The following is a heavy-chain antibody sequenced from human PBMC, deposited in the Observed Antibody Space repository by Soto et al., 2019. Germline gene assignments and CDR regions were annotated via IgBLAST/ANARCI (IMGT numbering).Heavy chain of an antibody. D-gene: IGHD3-9*01. CDR1: GYTFTSYY. Sequence: ASVKVSCKASGYTFTSYYMHWVRQAPGQGLEWMGIINPSGGSTSYAQKFQGRVTMTRDTSTSTVYMELSSLRSEDTAAYYCAREGGYYDILTGYYLPDYYYYGMDVWGQGTTVTVSS. CDR2: INPSGGST. V-gene: IGHV1-46*01. CDR3: AREGGYYDILTGYYLPDYYYYGMDV. J-gene: IGHJ6*02.